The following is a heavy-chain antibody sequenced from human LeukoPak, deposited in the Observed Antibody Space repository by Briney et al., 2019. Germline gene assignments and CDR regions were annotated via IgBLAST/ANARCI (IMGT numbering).Heavy chain of an antibody. Sequence: PGGSLRLSCAAPGFTFSSYWMSWVRQAPGKGLEWVANIKKDGSEKYYVDSVKGRFTISRDNAKNSLYLQMNSLRAEDTAVYYCASLYGMDVWGQGTTVTVSS. CDR3: ASLYGMDV. J-gene: IGHJ6*02. CDR1: GFTFSSYW. V-gene: IGHV3-7*05. CDR2: IKKDGSEK.